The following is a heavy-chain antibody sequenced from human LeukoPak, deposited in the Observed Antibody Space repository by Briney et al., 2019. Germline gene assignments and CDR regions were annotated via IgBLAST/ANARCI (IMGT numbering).Heavy chain of an antibody. D-gene: IGHD4-17*01. Sequence: SVKVSCKASGGTFSSYAISWVRQAPGQGLEWMGGIIPLFGTANYAQKFQGRVTITADESTSTAYMELSSLRSEDTAVYCCAGSTVTRLAEYFQHWGQGTLVTVSS. CDR3: AGSTVTRLAEYFQH. J-gene: IGHJ1*01. CDR1: GGTFSSYA. V-gene: IGHV1-69*13. CDR2: IIPLFGTA.